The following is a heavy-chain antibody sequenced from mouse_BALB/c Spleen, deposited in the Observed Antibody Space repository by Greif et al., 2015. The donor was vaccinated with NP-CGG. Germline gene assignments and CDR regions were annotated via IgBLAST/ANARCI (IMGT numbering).Heavy chain of an antibody. CDR3: ARDYYGSSYYFDY. V-gene: IGHV5-15*02. Sequence: EVHLVESGGGLVQPGGSRKLSCAASGFTFSDYGMAWVRQAPGKGPEWVAFISNLAYSIYYADTVTGRFTISRENAKNTLYLEMSSLRSEDTATYYCARDYYGSSYYFDYWGQGTTLTVSS. CDR1: GFTFSDYG. J-gene: IGHJ2*01. D-gene: IGHD1-1*01. CDR2: ISNLAYSI.